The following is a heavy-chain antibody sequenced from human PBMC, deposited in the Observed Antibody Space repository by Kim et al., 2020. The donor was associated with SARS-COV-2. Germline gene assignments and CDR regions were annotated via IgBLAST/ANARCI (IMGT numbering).Heavy chain of an antibody. J-gene: IGHJ3*02. CDR3: ARRIAARPVYAFDI. D-gene: IGHD6-6*01. Sequence: SETLSLTCTVSGGSISTYYWTWIRQPPGKGLEWIGYIYYSGSTNYNPSLKSRVTISVDTSKNQFSLKLSSVTAADTAVYYCARRIAARPVYAFDIWGQGTMVTVSS. CDR1: GGSISTYY. V-gene: IGHV4-59*08. CDR2: IYYSGST.